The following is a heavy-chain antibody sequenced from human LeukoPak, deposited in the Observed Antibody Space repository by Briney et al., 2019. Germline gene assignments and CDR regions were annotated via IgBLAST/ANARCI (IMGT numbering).Heavy chain of an antibody. CDR2: VYYSGST. D-gene: IGHD2-21*02. Sequence: KSSETLSLTCTVSGGSISTYYWSWIRQPPGKGLEWIGYVYYSGSTNYNPSLKSRVTISVDTSKNQFSLKLSSVTAADTAVYYCARRSVMTAINFNAFDIWGQGTMVTVSS. CDR1: GGSISTYY. CDR3: ARRSVMTAINFNAFDI. V-gene: IGHV4-59*08. J-gene: IGHJ3*02.